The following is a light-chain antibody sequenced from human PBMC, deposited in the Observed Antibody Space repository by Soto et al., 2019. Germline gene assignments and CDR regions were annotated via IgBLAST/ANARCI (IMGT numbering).Light chain of an antibody. V-gene: IGKV1-9*01. CDR2: EAS. CDR3: QQRYTLPFT. J-gene: IGKJ5*01. Sequence: DIQLTQSPSLLSASIGDRVTIPCRASHDISTFLAWYQQKPGKAPKLLIYEASTLQSGVPSRFSGSGSGTEFTLTISRLLPEDFAAYHCQQRYTLPFTFGQGTRLEI. CDR1: HDISTF.